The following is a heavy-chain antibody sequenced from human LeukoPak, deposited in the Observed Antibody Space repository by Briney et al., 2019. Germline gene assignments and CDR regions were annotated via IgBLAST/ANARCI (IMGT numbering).Heavy chain of an antibody. D-gene: IGHD3-3*01. CDR3: ARAPYDFWSGNTVPPNWFDP. CDR1: GGSISSSSYY. Sequence: SETLSLTCTVSGGSISSSSYYWGWIRQPPGKGLEWIGSIYSSGSTYYNPSLKSRVTISVDTSKNQFSLKLSSVTAADTAVYYCARAPYDFWSGNTVPPNWFDPWGQGTLVTVSS. V-gene: IGHV4-39*01. J-gene: IGHJ5*02. CDR2: IYSSGST.